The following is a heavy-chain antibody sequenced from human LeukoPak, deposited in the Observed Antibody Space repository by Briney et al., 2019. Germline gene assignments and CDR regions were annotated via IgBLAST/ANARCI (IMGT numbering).Heavy chain of an antibody. D-gene: IGHD2-2*01. CDR2: IYYSGST. J-gene: IGHJ3*02. CDR3: ARDGCSSTSCYNAFDI. V-gene: IGHV4-39*07. CDR1: GGSISSSSYY. Sequence: SETLSLTCTVSGGSISSSSYYWGWIRQPPGKGLEWIGSIYYSGSTYYNPSLKSRVTISVDRSKNQFSLKLSSVTAADTAVYYCARDGCSSTSCYNAFDIWGQGTMVTVSS.